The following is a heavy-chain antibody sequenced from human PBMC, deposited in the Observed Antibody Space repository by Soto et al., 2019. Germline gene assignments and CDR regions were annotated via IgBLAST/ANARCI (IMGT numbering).Heavy chain of an antibody. CDR2: IASSSTYT. J-gene: IGHJ6*02. D-gene: IGHD2-2*01. CDR3: ARDGSRYCSSSSCRSGYYYYGLDV. CDR1: GFTFSDYY. Sequence: LRVSCAASGFTFSDYYMSWIRQAPGKGLEWVSYIASSSTYTSYADSVKGRFTISRDNAKNSLYLQMNSLRADDTAVYYCARDGSRYCSSSSCRSGYYYYGLDVWGQGTTVTVSS. V-gene: IGHV3-11*06.